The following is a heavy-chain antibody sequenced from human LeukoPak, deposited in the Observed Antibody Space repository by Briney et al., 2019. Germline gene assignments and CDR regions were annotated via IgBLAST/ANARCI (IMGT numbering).Heavy chain of an antibody. CDR2: ISYDGSNK. J-gene: IGHJ4*02. CDR3: ARIWYHSGSPDDN. D-gene: IGHD6-19*01. Sequence: GGSLRLSCAASGFTFSSYSMHWVRQAPGKGLEWVAVISYDGSNKYYADPVKGRFTISRDNSRNTLYLQMNSLRAEDTALYYCARIWYHSGSPDDNWGQGTLVTVSS. V-gene: IGHV3-30*03. CDR1: GFTFSSYS.